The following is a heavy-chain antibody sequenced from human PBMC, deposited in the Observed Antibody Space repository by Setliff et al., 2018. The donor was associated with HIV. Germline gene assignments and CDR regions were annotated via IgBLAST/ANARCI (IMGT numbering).Heavy chain of an antibody. J-gene: IGHJ4*02. V-gene: IGHV1-18*01. CDR1: GYNFFSYG. CDR2: ISTFDGNT. CDR3: ARVPGDYGGNPIDY. D-gene: IGHD4-17*01. Sequence: ASVKVSCKASGYNFFSYGISWVRQAPGQGLEWMGWISTFDGNTDYAQNVQDRVTMTTDTSTSTVYMELRSLRSDDTAVYYCARVPGDYGGNPIDYWGQGTLVTVSS.